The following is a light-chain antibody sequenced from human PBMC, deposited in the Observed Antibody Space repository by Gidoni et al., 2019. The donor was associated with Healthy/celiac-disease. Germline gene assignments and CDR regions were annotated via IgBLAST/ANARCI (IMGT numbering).Light chain of an antibody. J-gene: IGLJ2*01. Sequence: SYELTQPPSVSVSPGQTASITCSGDKLGDKYACWYQQKPGQAPVLVIYQDSKRPSGIPARFSGSNSGNTATLTISGTQAMDEADYYCQAWDSSTERVFGGGTKLTV. CDR2: QDS. V-gene: IGLV3-1*01. CDR1: KLGDKY. CDR3: QAWDSSTERV.